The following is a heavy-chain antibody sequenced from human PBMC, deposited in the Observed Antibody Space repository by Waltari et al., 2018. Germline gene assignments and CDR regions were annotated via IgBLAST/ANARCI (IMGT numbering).Heavy chain of an antibody. J-gene: IGHJ4*02. CDR3: ARDKAPGWESAAGIHDY. CDR2: INAGNGNT. V-gene: IGHV1-3*01. CDR1: GYTFTSYA. D-gene: IGHD6-13*01. Sequence: QVQLVQSGAEVKKPGASVKVSCKASGYTFTSYAMHWVRQAPGQRLEWMGWINAGNGNTKYSQKCQGRVTITRDTSASTAYMELSSLRSEDTAVYYCARDKAPGWESAAGIHDYWGQGTLVTVSS.